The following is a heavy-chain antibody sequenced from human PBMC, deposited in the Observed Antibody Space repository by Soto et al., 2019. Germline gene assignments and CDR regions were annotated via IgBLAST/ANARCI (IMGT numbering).Heavy chain of an antibody. Sequence: ASVKVACKASGYTFTRYGSSWVRQAPGQGLEWMGWISAYNGNTKHAQKLQGRVTMTTDTSTSTAYVELRSLRSDDTAVYYCAEVVPRPLTKPDYYDCSGYPDYWGQGTLAT. CDR2: ISAYNGNT. D-gene: IGHD3-22*01. CDR1: GYTFTRYG. V-gene: IGHV1-18*01. CDR3: AEVVPRPLTKPDYYDCSGYPDY. J-gene: IGHJ4*02.